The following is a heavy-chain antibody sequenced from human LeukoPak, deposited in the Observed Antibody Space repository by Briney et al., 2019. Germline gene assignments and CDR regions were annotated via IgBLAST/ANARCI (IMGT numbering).Heavy chain of an antibody. CDR1: GGPIISSHW. D-gene: IGHD1-26*01. CDR3: GRVQGPNSGSYQHCDY. J-gene: IGHJ4*02. CDR2: ISHSGRT. Sequence: PSEALSLTCSVSGGPIISSHWWRWVRKPPGRGLVWIGEISHSGRTNYNPTLKSRVTISADTSKTQSSLKLTSVTAADTAVYYCGRVQGPNSGSYQHCDYCGQRTLFTASP. V-gene: IGHV4-4*02.